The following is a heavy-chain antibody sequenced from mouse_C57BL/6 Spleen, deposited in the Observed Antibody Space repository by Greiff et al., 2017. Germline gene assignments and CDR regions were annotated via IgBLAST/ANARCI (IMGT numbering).Heavy chain of an antibody. CDR3: ARSYYDDDGPWFAY. CDR1: GYTFTSYW. D-gene: IGHD2-4*01. V-gene: IGHV1-55*01. CDR2: IYPGSGST. Sequence: QVQLQQPGAELVKPGASVKMSCKASGYTFTSYWITWVKQRPGQGLEWIGDIYPGSGSTNYTEKFKSKATLTVDTSSSTAYMQLSSLTTEDSADYYCARSYYDDDGPWFAYWGQGTLVTVSA. J-gene: IGHJ3*01.